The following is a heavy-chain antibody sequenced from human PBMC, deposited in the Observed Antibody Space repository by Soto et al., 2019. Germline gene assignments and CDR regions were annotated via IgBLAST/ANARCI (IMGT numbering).Heavy chain of an antibody. CDR2: INHRGST. Sequence: QVQLQQWGAGLLKPSETLSLTCAVYGESFNKYYWSWIRQPPGKGLVWLGEINHRGSTNYDPSLKSRVTISVDTSKNQFSLKLSSVTAADTAVYYCAREVPSGDDAFDIWGQGTMVTVSS. V-gene: IGHV4-34*01. J-gene: IGHJ3*02. D-gene: IGHD1-26*01. CDR1: GESFNKYY. CDR3: AREVPSGDDAFDI.